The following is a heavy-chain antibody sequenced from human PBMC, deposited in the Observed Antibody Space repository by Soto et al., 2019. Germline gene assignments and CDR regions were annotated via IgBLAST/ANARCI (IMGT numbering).Heavy chain of an antibody. CDR1: GFTFSSYA. Sequence: GGSLRLSCAASGFTFSSYAMSWVRQAPGKGLEWVSAISGSGGSTYYAESVKGRFSISRDNSKNTLYLQINSLRTEDTAVYYCARRGPGTYFDYWGQGTLVTVSS. D-gene: IGHD6-13*01. CDR3: ARRGPGTYFDY. V-gene: IGHV3-23*01. CDR2: ISGSGGST. J-gene: IGHJ4*02.